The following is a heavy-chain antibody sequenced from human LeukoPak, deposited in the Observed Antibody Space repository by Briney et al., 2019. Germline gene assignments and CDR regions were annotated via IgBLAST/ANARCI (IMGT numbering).Heavy chain of an antibody. D-gene: IGHD3-22*01. CDR1: GGSISSYY. Sequence: SETLSLTCTVSGGSISSYYWSWIRQPAGKGLEWIGRIYTSGSTNYNPSLKSRITMSVDTSKNQFSLKLSSVTAADTAVYYCARAKRGYYDSSGSPYYFDYWGQGTLVTVSS. V-gene: IGHV4-4*07. CDR2: IYTSGST. CDR3: ARAKRGYYDSSGSPYYFDY. J-gene: IGHJ4*02.